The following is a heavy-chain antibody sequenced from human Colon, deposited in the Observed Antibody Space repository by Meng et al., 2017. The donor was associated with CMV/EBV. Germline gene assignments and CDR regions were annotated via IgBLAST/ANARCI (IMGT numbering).Heavy chain of an antibody. Sequence: QLHLEESGPGLVKPSQTLSLTCTVSGGSFTSNSYFGGWIRQPPGKGLEYIGSIYNSGSAYYNPSLKSRVTISLDTSKNQFSLKLSSVTAADTAMYYCARVVLNFFDYWGQGTLVTVSS. V-gene: IGHV4-39*07. CDR2: IYNSGSA. CDR1: GGSFTSNSYF. J-gene: IGHJ4*02. D-gene: IGHD3-10*02. CDR3: ARVVLNFFDY.